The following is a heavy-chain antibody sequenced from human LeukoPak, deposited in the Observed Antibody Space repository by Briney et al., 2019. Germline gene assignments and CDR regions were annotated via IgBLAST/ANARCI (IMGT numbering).Heavy chain of an antibody. V-gene: IGHV4-59*08. J-gene: IGHJ6*02. CDR3: ARHSIAAAGDYYYGMDV. Sequence: PSETLSLTCTVSGGSISSYYWSWIRQPPGKGLEWIGYIYYSGSTNYNPSLKSRVTISVDTSKNQFSLKLSSVTAADTAVYYCARHSIAAAGDYYYGMDVWGQGTTVTVSS. CDR1: GGSISSYY. D-gene: IGHD6-13*01. CDR2: IYYSGST.